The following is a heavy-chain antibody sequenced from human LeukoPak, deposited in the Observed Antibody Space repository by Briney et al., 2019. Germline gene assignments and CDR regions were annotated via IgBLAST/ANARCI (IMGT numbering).Heavy chain of an antibody. Sequence: SETLSLTCTVSGDSISGYFWSWIRQTPGKGLEWIGYIHYSGATNYNPSLKSRVTMSVDTSKDQFSLKLSSVTAADTAVYYCARVGERITMVRGVYEGDYWGQGTLVTVSS. CDR2: IHYSGAT. CDR1: GDSISGYF. V-gene: IGHV4-59*12. CDR3: ARVGERITMVRGVYEGDY. D-gene: IGHD3-10*01. J-gene: IGHJ4*02.